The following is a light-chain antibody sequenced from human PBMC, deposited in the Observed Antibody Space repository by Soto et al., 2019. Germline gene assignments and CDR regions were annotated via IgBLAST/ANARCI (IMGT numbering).Light chain of an antibody. CDR3: CSYAGGSTFV. CDR1: NSEFANYNL. Sequence: QSALTQPASVSGSPGQSITISCTGTNSEFANYNLVSWYQQHPDKAPKLILYEGSKRPSGVSNRFSGSKLVNTASLTISGLQAEDEADYYCCSYAGGSTFVFGGGTKVTVL. J-gene: IGLJ2*01. V-gene: IGLV2-23*03. CDR2: EGS.